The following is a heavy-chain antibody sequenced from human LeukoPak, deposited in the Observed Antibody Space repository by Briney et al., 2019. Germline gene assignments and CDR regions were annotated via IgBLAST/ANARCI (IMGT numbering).Heavy chain of an antibody. J-gene: IGHJ4*02. CDR3: AREDRDGYNNYYFDY. Sequence: EASVKVSCKASGGTFSSYAISWVRQAPGQGLEWMGRIIPILGIANYAQKFQGRVTITADKSTSTAYMELSSLRSEDTAVYYCAREDRDGYNNYYFDYWGQGTLVTVSS. D-gene: IGHD5-24*01. CDR2: IIPILGIA. V-gene: IGHV1-69*04. CDR1: GGTFSSYA.